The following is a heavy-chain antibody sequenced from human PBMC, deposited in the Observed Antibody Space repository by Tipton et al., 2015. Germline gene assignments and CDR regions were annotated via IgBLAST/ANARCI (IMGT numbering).Heavy chain of an antibody. CDR3: AREGWNSDSSGYDY. J-gene: IGHJ4*02. CDR2: INDSGST. V-gene: IGHV4-39*07. Sequence: TLSLTCTVSGGSISSGGYYWTWIRQPPGKGLEWIGEINDSGSTNYNPSLKSRVTISVDTSKNQFSLHLSSVTAADTAVYYCAREGWNSDSSGYDYWGQGTLVTVSS. CDR1: GGSISSGGYY. D-gene: IGHD3-22*01.